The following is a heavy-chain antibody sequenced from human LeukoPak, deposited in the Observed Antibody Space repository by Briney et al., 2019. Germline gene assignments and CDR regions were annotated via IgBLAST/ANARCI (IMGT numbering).Heavy chain of an antibody. CDR1: GFTFSSYG. CDR3: AKAERVLLWFGELSHYGMDV. J-gene: IGHJ6*02. D-gene: IGHD3-10*01. Sequence: PGGSLRLSCAASGFTFSSYGMHWVRQAPGKGLEWVAFIRYDGSNKYYADSVKGRFTISRDNSKNTLYLQMNSLRAEDTAVYYCAKAERVLLWFGELSHYGMDVWGQGTTVTVSS. CDR2: IRYDGSNK. V-gene: IGHV3-30*02.